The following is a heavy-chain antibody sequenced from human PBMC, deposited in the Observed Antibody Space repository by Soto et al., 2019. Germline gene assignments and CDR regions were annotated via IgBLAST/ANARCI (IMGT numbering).Heavy chain of an antibody. D-gene: IGHD6-19*01. J-gene: IGHJ4*02. CDR2: INAGNGNT. CDR1: GYTFTSYA. CDR3: ARGIAVAGTVY. Sequence: QVQLVQSGAEVKKPGASVKVSCKASGYTFTSYAMHWVRQAPGQRLEWMGWINAGNGNTKYSQKFQGRGTITSDTPASTAYMELSSLRSEDTAVYYCARGIAVAGTVYWGQGALVTVSS. V-gene: IGHV1-3*01.